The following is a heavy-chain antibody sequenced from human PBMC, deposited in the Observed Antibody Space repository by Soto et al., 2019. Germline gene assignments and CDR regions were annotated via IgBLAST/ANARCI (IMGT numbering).Heavy chain of an antibody. CDR3: ARGSYYEDGSGLKIYYLDY. CDR1: GGSISSSSYY. Sequence: SETLSLTCTVSGGSISSSSYYWGWIRQPPGKGLEWIGNIYYSGSTYYNPSLKSRVTISVDTSKNQFSLKLSSVTAADTAVYYCARGSYYEDGSGLKIYYLDYCAQGTLVPVSS. CDR2: IYYSGST. V-gene: IGHV4-39*07. J-gene: IGHJ4*02. D-gene: IGHD3-22*01.